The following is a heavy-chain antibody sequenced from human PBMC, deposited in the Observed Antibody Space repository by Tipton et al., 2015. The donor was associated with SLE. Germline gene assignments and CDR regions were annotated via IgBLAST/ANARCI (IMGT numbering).Heavy chain of an antibody. CDR2: SGST. V-gene: IGHV4-39*01. J-gene: IGHJ3*02. CDR3: ARHFPRHYDSRTYSEAFDI. D-gene: IGHD3-22*01. Sequence: TLSLTCTVSGDSITSSSYYWGWTRQPPGKGLEWIGRSGSTYYNPSLKSRVSTSVDTSKNQFSLKLTSVTAADMAVYYCARHFPRHYDSRTYSEAFDIWGQGTMVTVSS. CDR1: GDSITSSSYY.